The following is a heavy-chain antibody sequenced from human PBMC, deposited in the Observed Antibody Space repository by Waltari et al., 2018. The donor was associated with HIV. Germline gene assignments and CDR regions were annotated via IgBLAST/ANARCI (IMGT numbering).Heavy chain of an antibody. CDR3: ARGTQRGTTVTIWVRRYFDY. CDR1: GGSLTGSY. D-gene: IGHD4-17*01. Sequence: QVQLQQWGAGLLKHSATLSLTCGVYGGSLTGSYWSWIRQPPGTGLEWIGEVYQDGSTNYNPSLTSRATVLIDTSENQFSLKLTSVTAADTAVYYCARGTQRGTTVTIWVRRYFDYWGQGTLVTVSS. CDR2: VYQDGST. V-gene: IGHV4-34*02. J-gene: IGHJ4*02.